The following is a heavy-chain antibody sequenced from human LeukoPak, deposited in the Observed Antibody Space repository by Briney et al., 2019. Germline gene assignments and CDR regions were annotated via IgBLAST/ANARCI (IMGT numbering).Heavy chain of an antibody. CDR1: EFILSTYA. CDR2: ISGSGGST. D-gene: IGHD6-13*01. Sequence: PGGSLRLSCVASEFILSTYAMSWVRQAPGKGLEWVSAISGSGGSTYYADSVKGRFTISRDNSKNMVYLQMNSLRAEDTAVYYCARGPSIAAAGKEEENWFDPWGQGTLVTVSS. CDR3: ARGPSIAAAGKEEENWFDP. J-gene: IGHJ5*02. V-gene: IGHV3-23*01.